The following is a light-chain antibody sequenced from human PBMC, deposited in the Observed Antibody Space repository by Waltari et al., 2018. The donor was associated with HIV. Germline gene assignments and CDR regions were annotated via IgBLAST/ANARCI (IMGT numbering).Light chain of an antibody. CDR1: SSDVGGYIY. J-gene: IGLJ2*01. CDR2: DVS. Sequence: QSALTQPASVSGSPGQSITISCTGTSSDVGGYIYVSWYQQHPGKAPKLMIYDVSNRPSGVSNRFSGSKSGNTASLTISGLQAEDEAEYYCVVWDDTLRGVIFGGGTKVAVL. V-gene: IGLV2-14*01. CDR3: VVWDDTLRGVI.